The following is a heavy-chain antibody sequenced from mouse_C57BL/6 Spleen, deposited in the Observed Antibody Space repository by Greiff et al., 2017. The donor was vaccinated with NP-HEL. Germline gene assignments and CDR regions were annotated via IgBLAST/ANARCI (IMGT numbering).Heavy chain of an antibody. D-gene: IGHD1-1*01. J-gene: IGHJ1*03. Sequence: EVKLMESGGGLVKPGGSLKLSCAASGFTFSDYGMHWVRQAPEKGLEWVAYISSGSSTIYYADTVKGRFTISRDNAKNTLFLQMTSLRSEDTAMYYGARDYYGSSYPHWYFGVWGTGTTVTVSS. CDR3: ARDYYGSSYPHWYFGV. CDR2: ISSGSSTI. V-gene: IGHV5-17*01. CDR1: GFTFSDYG.